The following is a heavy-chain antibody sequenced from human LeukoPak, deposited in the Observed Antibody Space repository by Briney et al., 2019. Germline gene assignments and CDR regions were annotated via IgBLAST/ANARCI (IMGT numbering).Heavy chain of an antibody. CDR2: ISGSGGST. CDR3: AKAYKGYCSSTSCSFDY. Sequence: GGSLRLSCAASGFTFSSYAMSWVRQAPGKGLEWVSAISGSGGSTYYADSVKGRFTISRDNSKNTLYLQMNSLRAEDTAVYYCAKAYKGYCSSTSCSFDYWGQGTLVTVSS. D-gene: IGHD2-2*01. V-gene: IGHV3-23*01. CDR1: GFTFSSYA. J-gene: IGHJ4*02.